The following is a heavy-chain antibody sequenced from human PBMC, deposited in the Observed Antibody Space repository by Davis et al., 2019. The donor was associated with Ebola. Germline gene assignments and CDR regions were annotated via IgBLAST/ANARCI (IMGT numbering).Heavy chain of an antibody. V-gene: IGHV3-30-3*01. CDR3: SRLRRAEAENY. CDR1: GFTFSGHS. CDR2: VSYDGSSN. J-gene: IGHJ4*02. D-gene: IGHD1-14*01. Sequence: GGPLRLSCAAPGFTFSGHSMHWVRQAPGKGLEWVAVVSYDGSSNYYADSVKGRFTVSRNNAKNSLYLKLNSLRAEDTAMYYCSRLRRAEAENYWGQGTLVTVSS.